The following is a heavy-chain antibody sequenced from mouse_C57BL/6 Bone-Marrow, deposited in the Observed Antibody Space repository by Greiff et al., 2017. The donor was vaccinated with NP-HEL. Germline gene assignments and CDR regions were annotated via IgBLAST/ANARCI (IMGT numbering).Heavy chain of an antibody. CDR2: ISSGSSTI. Sequence: EVQVVESGGGLVKPGGSLKLSCAASGFTFSDYGMHWVRQAPEKGLEWVAYISSGSSTIYYADTVKGRFTISRDNAKNTLFLQMTSLRSEDTAMYYCANFLYYYGSSWFAYWGQGTLVTVSA. V-gene: IGHV5-17*01. CDR3: ANFLYYYGSSWFAY. D-gene: IGHD1-1*01. J-gene: IGHJ3*01. CDR1: GFTFSDYG.